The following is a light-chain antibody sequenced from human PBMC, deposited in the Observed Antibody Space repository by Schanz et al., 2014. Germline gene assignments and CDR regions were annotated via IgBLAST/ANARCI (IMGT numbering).Light chain of an antibody. CDR1: QGISNY. V-gene: IGKV1-27*01. CDR2: AAS. CDR3: QKYNTAPWT. J-gene: IGKJ1*01. Sequence: DFQMTQSPSSLSASVGDTVTITCRASQGISNYLAWYQQKPGKVPKLLMYAASTLQSGVPSRFSGGGSGTVFTLTISSLQPEDVATYYCQKYNTAPWTFGQGTKVEIK.